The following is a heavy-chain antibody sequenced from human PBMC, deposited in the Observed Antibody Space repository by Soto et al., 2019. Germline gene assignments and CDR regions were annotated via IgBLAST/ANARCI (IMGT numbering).Heavy chain of an antibody. CDR2: IIPIFGTA. CDR3: AGGAAGYYDSSGYPTF. V-gene: IGHV1-69*01. Sequence: QVQLVQSGAEVKKPGSSVKVSCKASGGTFSSYAISWVRQAPGQGLEWMGGIIPIFGTANYAQKFQGRVTITADESTSTADIELSSLRSEDTAVYYCAGGAAGYYDSSGYPTFWGQGTLVTVSS. J-gene: IGHJ4*02. CDR1: GGTFSSYA. D-gene: IGHD3-22*01.